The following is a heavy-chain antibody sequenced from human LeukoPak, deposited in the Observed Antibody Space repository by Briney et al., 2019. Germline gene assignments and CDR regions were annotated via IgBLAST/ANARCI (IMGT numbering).Heavy chain of an antibody. CDR3: AKEWEVAGAITPDY. Sequence: GGSLRLSCAASGFTFSSYAMSWVHQAPGKGLEWVSAISGSGGSTYYADSVKGRFTISRDNSKNTLYLQMNSLRAEDTAVYYCAKEWEVAGAITPDYWGQGTLVTVSS. V-gene: IGHV3-23*01. J-gene: IGHJ4*02. D-gene: IGHD6-19*01. CDR2: ISGSGGST. CDR1: GFTFSSYA.